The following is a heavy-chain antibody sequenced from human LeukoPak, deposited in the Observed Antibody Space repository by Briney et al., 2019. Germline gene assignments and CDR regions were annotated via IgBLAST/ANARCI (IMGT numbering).Heavy chain of an antibody. V-gene: IGHV4-39*07. CDR1: GGSISSSSYY. CDR3: VRSAHIYCSGGSCYSNWFDY. CDR2: IYYSGST. D-gene: IGHD2-15*01. Sequence: PSETLSLTCTVSGGSISSSSYYWGWIRQPPGKGLEWIGSIYYSGSTYYNPSLKSRVTISVDTSKNQFSLKLSSVTAADTAVYYCVRSAHIYCSGGSCYSNWFDYWGQGTLVTVSS. J-gene: IGHJ4*02.